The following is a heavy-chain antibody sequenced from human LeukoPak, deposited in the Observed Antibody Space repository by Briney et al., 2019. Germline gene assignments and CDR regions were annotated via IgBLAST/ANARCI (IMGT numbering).Heavy chain of an antibody. CDR2: IYSGGST. J-gene: IGHJ5*02. D-gene: IGHD6-6*01. V-gene: IGHV3-53*05. CDR3: AKEVAARRLGSWVDP. Sequence: GGSLRLSCAASGFTVSSNYMSWVRQAPGKGLEWVSVIYSGGSTYYADSVKGRFTISRDNSKNTLYLQMNSLRAEDTAVYYCAKEVAARRLGSWVDPWGQGALVTVSS. CDR1: GFTVSSNY.